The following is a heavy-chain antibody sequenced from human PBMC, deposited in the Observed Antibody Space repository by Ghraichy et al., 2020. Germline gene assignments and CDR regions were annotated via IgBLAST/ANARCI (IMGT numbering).Heavy chain of an antibody. CDR1: GSPFSSHV. V-gene: IGHV1-8*01. CDR2: MNPNSGNT. Sequence: ASVKVSCKASGSPFSSHVIHWVRQSTGQVLEWMGWMNPNSGNTGYAQKFQGRVTMTRNTSISTAYMELSSLRSEDTAVYYCARGRLSRYFDHPHTARQYYFDYWGQGTLVTVSS. D-gene: IGHD3-9*01. CDR3: ARGRLSRYFDHPHTARQYYFDY. J-gene: IGHJ4*02.